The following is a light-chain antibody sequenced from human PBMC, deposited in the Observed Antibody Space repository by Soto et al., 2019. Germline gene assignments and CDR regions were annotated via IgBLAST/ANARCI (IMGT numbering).Light chain of an antibody. Sequence: EIVLTQSPATLSLSPGERATLSCRASQSISSSLAWYQQKPGRSPRLLIYDASNRATGIPARFSGSGSGTDFTLTISSREPEDFAVYYCQQRSDWPLTFGGGTKVEIK. CDR3: QQRSDWPLT. CDR2: DAS. CDR1: QSISSS. V-gene: IGKV3-11*01. J-gene: IGKJ4*01.